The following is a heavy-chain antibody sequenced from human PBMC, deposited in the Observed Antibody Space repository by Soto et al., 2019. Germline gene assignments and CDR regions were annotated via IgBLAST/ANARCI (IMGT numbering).Heavy chain of an antibody. D-gene: IGHD2-15*01. V-gene: IGHV6-1*01. J-gene: IGHJ6*02. CDR3: ARSEEDSDYYYYGMDA. CDR2: TYYRSRWYS. Sequence: QTLSLTCVGSGDTVSSNSVAWNWVRQSPSRGLEWLGRTYYRSRWYSDYAVSVRSRIDINADTSKNQVSLQLNSVTPEDTAVYYCARSEEDSDYYYYGMDAWGQGTTVTVSS. CDR1: GDTVSSNSVA.